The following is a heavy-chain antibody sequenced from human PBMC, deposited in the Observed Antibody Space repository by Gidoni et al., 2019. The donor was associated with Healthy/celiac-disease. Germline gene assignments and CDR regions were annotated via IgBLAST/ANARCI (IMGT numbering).Heavy chain of an antibody. CDR3: ANDKYSSGRIYYYYGMDV. Sequence: EVQLLESGGGLVQPGGSLRLSCAASGFTFSSYAMSWVRQAPGKGLEWVSAIRGSGGSTYYADSVKGRFTISRDNSKNTLYLQMNSLRAEDTAVYYCANDKYSSGRIYYYYGMDVWGQGTTVTVSS. CDR1: GFTFSSYA. J-gene: IGHJ6*02. D-gene: IGHD6-19*01. V-gene: IGHV3-23*01. CDR2: IRGSGGST.